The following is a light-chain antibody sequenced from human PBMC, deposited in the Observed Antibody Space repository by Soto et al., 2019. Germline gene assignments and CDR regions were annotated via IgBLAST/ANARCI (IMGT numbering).Light chain of an antibody. CDR1: QSVLYSSNNKNY. CDR3: QHYYSTPYT. J-gene: IGKJ2*01. Sequence: DIVMTQSPDSLAVSLCARSTINCKSIQSVLYSSNNKNYFAWYQQTPGQPHKLLIYWASTREYGVPDRFSGRGSGTDFTLTISLLQAEDVAVYYFQHYYSTPYTFGPGTQLEIK. V-gene: IGKV4-1*01. CDR2: WAS.